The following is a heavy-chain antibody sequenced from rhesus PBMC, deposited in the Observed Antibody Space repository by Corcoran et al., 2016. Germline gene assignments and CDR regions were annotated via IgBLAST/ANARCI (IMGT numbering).Heavy chain of an antibody. V-gene: IGHV4-173*01. Sequence: QLQLQESGPGLVKPSETLSLTCAVSGGSISSNYWSWIRQPPGKGLEWIGRISGSGGSTDYNPSLNRRVTISTDTSKNQFSLKLSSVTAADTAVYYCASNSGSWNLGDAFDVWGQGLRVTVSS. CDR1: GGSISSNY. CDR3: ASNSGSWNLGDAFDV. J-gene: IGHJ3*01. D-gene: IGHD6-25*01. CDR2: ISGSGGST.